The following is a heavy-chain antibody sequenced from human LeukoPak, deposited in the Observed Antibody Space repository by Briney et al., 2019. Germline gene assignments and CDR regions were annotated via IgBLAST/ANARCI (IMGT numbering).Heavy chain of an antibody. CDR1: GDSVSSNSAA. Sequence: QTLSLTCVISGDSVSSNSAAWNWIRQSPSRGLEWLGRTYYRSKRYNHYAVSVKSRITLNPGTTTNQFSLQLHSVTPEYTAVYYCAAFSTVADAFDIWGQGTMVTVSS. J-gene: IGHJ3*02. CDR2: TYYRSKRYN. CDR3: AAFSTVADAFDI. V-gene: IGHV6-1*01. D-gene: IGHD3-3*02.